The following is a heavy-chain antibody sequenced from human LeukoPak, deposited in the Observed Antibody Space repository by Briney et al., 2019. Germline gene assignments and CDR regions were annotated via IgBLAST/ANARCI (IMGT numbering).Heavy chain of an antibody. CDR2: ISSSGSTI. V-gene: IGHV3-48*04. D-gene: IGHD3-10*02. J-gene: IGHJ6*04. CDR3: AELGITMIGGV. Sequence: GGSPRLSCAASGFTFSTYSINWVRQAPGKGLEWLSYISSSGSTIYYADSVKGRFTISRDNAKNSLYLQMNSLRAEDTAVYYCAELGITMIGGVWGKGTTVTISS. CDR1: GFTFSTYS.